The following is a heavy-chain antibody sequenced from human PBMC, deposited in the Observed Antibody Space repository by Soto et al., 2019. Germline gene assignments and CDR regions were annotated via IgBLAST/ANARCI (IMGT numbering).Heavy chain of an antibody. V-gene: IGHV1-69*01. J-gene: IGHJ6*02. D-gene: IGHD1-26*01. Sequence: QVQLVQSGAEVKKPGSSVKVSCKASGGTFSSYAISGVRQAPGQGLEWMGGIIPIFGTANYAQKFQGRVTITADESTSTAYMELSSLRSEDTAVYYCARDLSGSYDGGMDVWGQGTTVTVSS. CDR1: GGTFSSYA. CDR3: ARDLSGSYDGGMDV. CDR2: IIPIFGTA.